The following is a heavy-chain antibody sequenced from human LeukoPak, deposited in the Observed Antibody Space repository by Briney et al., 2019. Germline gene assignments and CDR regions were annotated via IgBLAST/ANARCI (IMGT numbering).Heavy chain of an antibody. J-gene: IGHJ3*02. CDR1: GYTFTSYG. D-gene: IGHD3-9*01. CDR3: ARDRSVLRYLSI. V-gene: IGHV1-2*02. CDR2: INPNSGGT. Sequence: ASVKVSCKASGYTFTSYGISWVRQAPGQGLEWMGWINPNSGGTNYAQKFQGRVTMTRDTSISTAYMELSRLRSDGMAVYYCARDRSVLRYLSIWGQGRMVTVSS.